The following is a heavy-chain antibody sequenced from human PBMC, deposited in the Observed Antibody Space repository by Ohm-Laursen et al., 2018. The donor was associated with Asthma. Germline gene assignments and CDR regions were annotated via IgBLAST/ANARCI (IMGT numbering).Heavy chain of an antibody. Sequence: GASVKVSCKASGYTFTTYYIHWVRQAPGQGLEWMGWISAYNGNTNYAQKLQGRVTMTTDTSTSTAYMELRSLRSDDTAVYYCARDAFYDSLGHDYWGQGTLVTVSS. D-gene: IGHD3-3*01. CDR3: ARDAFYDSLGHDY. J-gene: IGHJ4*02. V-gene: IGHV1-18*04. CDR2: ISAYNGNT. CDR1: GYTFTTYY.